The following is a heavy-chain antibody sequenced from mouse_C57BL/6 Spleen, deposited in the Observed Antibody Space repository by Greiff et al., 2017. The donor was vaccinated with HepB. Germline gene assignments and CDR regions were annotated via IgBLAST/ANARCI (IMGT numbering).Heavy chain of an antibody. CDR3: TRVRYYPFAY. CDR1: GFTFSSYA. J-gene: IGHJ3*01. D-gene: IGHD2-1*01. Sequence: EVKLVESGEGLVKPGGSLKLSCAASGFTFSSYAMSWVRQTPEKRLEWVAYISSGGDYIYYADTVKGRFTISRDNARNTLYLQMSSLKSEDTAMYYCTRVRYYPFAYWGQGTLVTVSA. V-gene: IGHV5-9-1*02. CDR2: ISSGGDYI.